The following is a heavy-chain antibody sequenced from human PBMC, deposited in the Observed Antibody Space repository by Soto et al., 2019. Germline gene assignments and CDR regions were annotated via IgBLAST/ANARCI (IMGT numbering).Heavy chain of an antibody. CDR2: MNPKTGNT. D-gene: IGHD3-10*01. J-gene: IGHJ5*02. Sequence: QVQLIQSGAEVKKPGASVRVSCKTSGYTFTNYDINWLRRAPGKGLEWVGWMNPKTGNTGYAPKLQGRVIMPKNNSMNTAYLELSSLNFEATAVYYCARVRPFIIVDGMPRFDPWGQGTLVTVTS. CDR1: GYTFTNYD. V-gene: IGHV1-8*01. CDR3: ARVRPFIIVDGMPRFDP.